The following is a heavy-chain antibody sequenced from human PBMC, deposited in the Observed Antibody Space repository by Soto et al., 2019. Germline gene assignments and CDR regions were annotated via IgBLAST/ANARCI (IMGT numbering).Heavy chain of an antibody. J-gene: IGHJ4*02. V-gene: IGHV1-8*01. CDR3: ARVLPNYNNSSGYYYFDY. CDR1: GYTFTSYD. CDR2: MNPNSGNT. D-gene: IGHD3-22*01. Sequence: ASVKVSCKASGYTFTSYDINWVRQATGQGLEWMGWMNPNSGNTGYAQKFQGRVTMPRNTSISTAYMELSSLRSEDTAVYYCARVLPNYNNSSGYYYFDYWGQGSLVTVSS.